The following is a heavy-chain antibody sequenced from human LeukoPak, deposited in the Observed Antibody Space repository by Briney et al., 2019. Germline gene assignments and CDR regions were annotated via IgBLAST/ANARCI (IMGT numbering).Heavy chain of an antibody. J-gene: IGHJ4*02. V-gene: IGHV4-34*01. CDR2: INHSGST. Sequence: SETLSLTCAVYGGSFSGYYWSWIRQPPGKGLEWIGEINHSGSTNYNPSLKSRVTISVDTSKNQFSLKLSSVTAADTAVYYCARRRRIAAAGTPFGYWGQGTLVTVSS. D-gene: IGHD6-13*01. CDR1: GGSFSGYY. CDR3: ARRRRIAAAGTPFGY.